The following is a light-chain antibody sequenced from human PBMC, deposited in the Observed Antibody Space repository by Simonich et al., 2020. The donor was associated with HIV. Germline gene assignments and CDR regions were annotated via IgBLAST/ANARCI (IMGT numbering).Light chain of an antibody. J-gene: IGLJ2*01. CDR1: SGHSSYA. CDR3: QTWGTGIRV. CDR2: LNSDGSH. Sequence: QLVLTQSPSASASLGASVKLTCTLNSGHSSYAIAWHQLQPEKGPRYLMKLNSDGSHSKGDGIPDRFSGSSSGAERYLTISSLQSEDEADYYCQTWGTGIRVFGGGTKLTVL. V-gene: IGLV4-69*01.